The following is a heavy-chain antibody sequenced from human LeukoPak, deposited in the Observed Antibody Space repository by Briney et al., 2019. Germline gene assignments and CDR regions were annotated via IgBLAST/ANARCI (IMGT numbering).Heavy chain of an antibody. V-gene: IGHV1-46*01. Sequence: ASVKVSCKASGYIFTSYYMYWVRQAPGQGLEWMGIINPSGGSIRYAQKFQGRVTITADKSTSTAYMELSSLKSEDTAVYYCARKGSSGYADYWGQGTLVTVSS. CDR1: GYIFTSYY. J-gene: IGHJ4*02. CDR3: ARKGSSGYADY. D-gene: IGHD3-22*01. CDR2: INPSGGSI.